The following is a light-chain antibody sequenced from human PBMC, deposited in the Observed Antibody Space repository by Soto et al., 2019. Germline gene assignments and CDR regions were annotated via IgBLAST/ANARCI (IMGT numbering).Light chain of an antibody. CDR1: QGISSY. Sequence: AIRMTQSPSSLSASTGDRVTITCRASQGISSYLAWYQQKPGKAPKLLIYAASTLQSGVPSRFSGSGSGTDFSLTISCLQSEDFATYYCQQYYSYLPFFGQGTKLEIK. CDR3: QQYYSYLPF. V-gene: IGKV1-8*01. J-gene: IGKJ2*01. CDR2: AAS.